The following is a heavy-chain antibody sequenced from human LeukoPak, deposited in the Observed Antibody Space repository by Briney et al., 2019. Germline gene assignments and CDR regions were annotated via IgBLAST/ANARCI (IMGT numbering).Heavy chain of an antibody. J-gene: IGHJ4*02. Sequence: ASVKVSCKASGYTFTTYGISWVRQAPGQGLEWMGWINTNTGKPTYAQGFTGRFVFSLDSSVSTAYLQINSLNAEGTAVYYCARAASLDYWGQGTLVTVSS. D-gene: IGHD2-2*01. V-gene: IGHV7-4-1*02. CDR3: ARAASLDY. CDR2: INTNTGKP. CDR1: GYTFTTYG.